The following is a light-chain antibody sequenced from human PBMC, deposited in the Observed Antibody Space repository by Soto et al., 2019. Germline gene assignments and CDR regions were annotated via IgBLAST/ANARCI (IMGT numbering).Light chain of an antibody. CDR3: QQLHSYPRA. CDR1: QDISNY. V-gene: IGKV1-9*01. J-gene: IGKJ1*01. CDR2: AAS. Sequence: DIQSTQSPSFLSASVGDRVTITCRASQDISNYLAWYQQRPGKAPKLLIYAASTLQSGVPSRFSGGRSGTEFTLTINSLQPEDFATYYCQQLHSYPRAFGQGTKVEIK.